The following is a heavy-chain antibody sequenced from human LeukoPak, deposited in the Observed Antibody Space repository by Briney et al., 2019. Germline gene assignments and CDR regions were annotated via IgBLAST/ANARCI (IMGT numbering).Heavy chain of an antibody. CDR1: GFTFSSYS. CDR3: ARESSTTPSSSSRGDAFDI. Sequence: PGGSLRLSCAASGFTFSSYSMNWVRQAPGKGLEWVSSISSSSSYIYYADSVKGRFTISRDNAKNSLYLQMNSLRAEDTAVYYCARESSTTPSSSSRGDAFDIWGQGTMVTVSS. CDR2: ISSSSSYI. J-gene: IGHJ3*02. D-gene: IGHD6-6*01. V-gene: IGHV3-21*01.